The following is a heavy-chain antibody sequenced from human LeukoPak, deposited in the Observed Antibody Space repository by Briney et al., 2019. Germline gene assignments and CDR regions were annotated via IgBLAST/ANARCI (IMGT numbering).Heavy chain of an antibody. V-gene: IGHV2-5*01. D-gene: IGHD3-22*01. CDR2: IYWNDDK. J-gene: IGHJ4*02. Sequence: SGPTLVSPTQTLTLTCTFSGFSLSTSGVGVGWIRQPPGKALEWLALIYWNDDKRYSPSLKSRLTITKDTSKNQVVLTMTNMDPVDTATYYCAHSRAWNYYDSSGPYWGYWGQGTLVTVSS. CDR3: AHSRAWNYYDSSGPYWGY. CDR1: GFSLSTSGVG.